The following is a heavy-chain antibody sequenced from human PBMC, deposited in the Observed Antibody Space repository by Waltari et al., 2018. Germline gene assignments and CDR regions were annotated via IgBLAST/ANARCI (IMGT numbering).Heavy chain of an antibody. CDR3: ARVGDYHGSGRFGLDV. Sequence: QVQLQQWGAGLLKPSATLSLTCAVDGGSFSGYFMSWIRQSPGKGLDWIGQINRDGSNKFNPSLKSRVAMSVDTIKSQSSLRLSSVTAADAAVYYCARVGDYHGSGRFGLDVWGQGTRVTVSS. CDR2: INRDGSN. V-gene: IGHV4-34*01. J-gene: IGHJ6*02. D-gene: IGHD3-10*01. CDR1: GGSFSGYF.